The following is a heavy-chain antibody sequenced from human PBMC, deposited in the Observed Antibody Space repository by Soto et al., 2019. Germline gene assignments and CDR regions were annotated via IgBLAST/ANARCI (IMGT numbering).Heavy chain of an antibody. D-gene: IGHD2-15*01. V-gene: IGHV4-39*01. Sequence: SETLSLTCSVSDDSINSDKYYWGWIRQPPGKGLEWIGSIYYRGNAYYNPSLQTRVTISLDKSKSQFSLKLSSVTAADTAVYYCARMDIVVVVAATRGYYGMDVWGQGTTVTVSS. J-gene: IGHJ6*02. CDR2: IYYRGNA. CDR1: DDSINSDKYY. CDR3: ARMDIVVVVAATRGYYGMDV.